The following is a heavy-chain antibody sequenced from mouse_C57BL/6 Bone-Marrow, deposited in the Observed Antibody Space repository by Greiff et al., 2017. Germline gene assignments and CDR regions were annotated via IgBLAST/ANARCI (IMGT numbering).Heavy chain of an antibody. D-gene: IGHD1-1*01. CDR2: IHPNSGST. CDR3: ATGSSYEYAMDY. J-gene: IGHJ4*01. Sequence: VQLQQPGAELVKPGASVKLSCKASGYTFTSYWMHWVKQRPGQGLEWIGMIHPNSGSTNYNEKFKSKATLTVDKSSSTAYMQLSSLTSEDSAVYYCATGSSYEYAMDYWGQGTSVTVSS. V-gene: IGHV1-64*01. CDR1: GYTFTSYW.